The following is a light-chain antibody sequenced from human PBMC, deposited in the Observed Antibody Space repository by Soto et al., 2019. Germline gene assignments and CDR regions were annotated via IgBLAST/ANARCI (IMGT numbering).Light chain of an antibody. Sequence: EIVMTQSPATLSVSPGERATLSCRASQSVSSNLAWYQQKPGQAPRLLIYGASTRATGIPARFSGSGSGTEFTLTISSLEPEDFGVYYCQQYGRSPYTFGQGTKLEIK. J-gene: IGKJ2*01. CDR2: GAS. CDR3: QQYGRSPYT. CDR1: QSVSSN. V-gene: IGKV3-15*01.